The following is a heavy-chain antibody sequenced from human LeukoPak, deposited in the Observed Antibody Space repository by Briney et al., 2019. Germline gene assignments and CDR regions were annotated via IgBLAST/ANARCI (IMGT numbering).Heavy chain of an antibody. J-gene: IGHJ3*02. V-gene: IGHV1-2*02. CDR3: ARAHDPYCGGDCADAFDI. Sequence: GASAKVSRKASGYTFTGYYMHWVRQAPGQGLEWMGWINPNSGGTNYAQKFQGRVTMTRDTSISTAYMELSRLRSDDTAVYYCARAHDPYCGGDCADAFDIWGQGTMVTVSS. D-gene: IGHD2-21*02. CDR2: INPNSGGT. CDR1: GYTFTGYY.